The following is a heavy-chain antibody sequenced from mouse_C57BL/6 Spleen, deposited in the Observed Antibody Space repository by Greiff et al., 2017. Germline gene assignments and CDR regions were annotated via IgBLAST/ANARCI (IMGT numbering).Heavy chain of an antibody. J-gene: IGHJ4*01. V-gene: IGHV5-4*03. CDR3: ARANGAMDY. CDR1: GFTFSSYA. Sequence: DVKLVESGGGLVKPGGSLKLSCAASGFTFSSYAMSWVRQTPEKRLEWVATISDGGSYTYYPDNVKGRFTISRDNAKNNLYLQMSHLKSEDTAMYYCARANGAMDYWGQGTSVTVSS. CDR2: ISDGGSYT.